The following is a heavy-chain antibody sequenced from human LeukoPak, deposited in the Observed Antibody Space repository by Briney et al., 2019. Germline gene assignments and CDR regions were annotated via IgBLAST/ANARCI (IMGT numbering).Heavy chain of an antibody. J-gene: IGHJ4*02. CDR2: IRNDGNDK. V-gene: IGHV3-30*02. CDR1: GFTFNKHG. Sequence: GGSLRLSCAASGFTFNKHGMHWVRQAPGKGLEWFSFIRNDGNDKYYADSVKGRFTISGDNSKNTLYLQMNSLRAEDTALYYCVRDFEWSFDTWAQGTLVTVSS. CDR3: VRDFEWSFDT. D-gene: IGHD3-3*01.